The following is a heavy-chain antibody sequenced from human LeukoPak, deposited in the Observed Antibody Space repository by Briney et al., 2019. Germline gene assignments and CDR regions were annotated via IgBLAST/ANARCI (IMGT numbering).Heavy chain of an antibody. V-gene: IGHV1-2*04. Sequence: ASVKVSCKASGYTFTGYYMHWVRQAPGQGLEWMGWINPNSGGTNYAQKFQGWVTMTRDTSISTAYMELSRLRSDDTAVYYCAGARQLWSPTPFDYWGQGTLVTVSS. CDR1: GYTFTGYY. CDR3: AGARQLWSPTPFDY. D-gene: IGHD5-18*01. CDR2: INPNSGGT. J-gene: IGHJ4*02.